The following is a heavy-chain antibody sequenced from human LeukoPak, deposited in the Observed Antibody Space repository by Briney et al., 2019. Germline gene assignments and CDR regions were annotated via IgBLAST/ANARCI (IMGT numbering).Heavy chain of an antibody. CDR2: INHRGST. Sequence: SETLSLTCAVYGGSFSGYYWSWIRQPPGKGLEWIGEINHRGSTNYNPSLKSRVTISVDTSKSQFSLKLNSVTAADTAVYYCARELVGATTHDYWGQGTLVTVSS. CDR1: GGSFSGYY. V-gene: IGHV4-34*01. CDR3: ARELVGATTHDY. J-gene: IGHJ4*02. D-gene: IGHD1-26*01.